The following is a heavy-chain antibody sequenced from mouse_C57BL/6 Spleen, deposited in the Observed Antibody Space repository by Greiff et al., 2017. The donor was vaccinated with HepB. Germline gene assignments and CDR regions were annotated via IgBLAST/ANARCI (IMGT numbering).Heavy chain of an antibody. Sequence: VQRVESGPELVKPGASVKISCKASGYAFSSSWMNWVKQRPGKGLEWIGRIYPGDGDTNYNGKFKGKATLTADKSSSTAYMQLSSLTSEDSAVYFCATNWDAAYWGQGTLVTVSA. CDR1: GYAFSSSW. J-gene: IGHJ3*01. D-gene: IGHD4-1*02. V-gene: IGHV1-82*01. CDR3: ATNWDAAY. CDR2: IYPGDGDT.